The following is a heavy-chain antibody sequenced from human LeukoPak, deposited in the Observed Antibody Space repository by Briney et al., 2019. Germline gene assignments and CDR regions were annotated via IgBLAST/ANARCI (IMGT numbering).Heavy chain of an antibody. CDR2: INPNSGGT. J-gene: IGHJ5*02. CDR3: ARDGQQCSSGYCYTTLRGGDWFDP. V-gene: IGHV1-2*02. CDR1: GYTFTNYD. D-gene: IGHD3-22*01. Sequence: ASVKVSCKASGYTFTNYDFNWVRQATGQGLEWMGWINPNSGGTNYAQKFQGRVTMTRDTSISTAYMELSRLRSDDTAVYYCARDGQQCSSGYCYTTLRGGDWFDPWGQGALVTVSS.